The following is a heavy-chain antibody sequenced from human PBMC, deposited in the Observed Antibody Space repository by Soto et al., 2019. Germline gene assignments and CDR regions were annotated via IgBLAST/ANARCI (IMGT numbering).Heavy chain of an antibody. CDR3: VRSGDKSNLLDY. CDR2: SSNSGSLT. D-gene: IGHD2-21*02. V-gene: IGHV3-11*06. J-gene: IGHJ4*02. Sequence: PVGPVRLSCAASGFTFSDHYMSWIRQAPGKGLEWIGYSSNSGSLTRYADSVKGRFSICRDNAKNALYLQINSLRGDDTATYYCVRSGDKSNLLDYWGQGTPVTVSS. CDR1: GFTFSDHY.